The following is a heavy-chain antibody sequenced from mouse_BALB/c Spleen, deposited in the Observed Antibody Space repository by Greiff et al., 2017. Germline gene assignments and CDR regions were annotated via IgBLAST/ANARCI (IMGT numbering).Heavy chain of an antibody. D-gene: IGHD1-2*01. CDR2: INPSNGGT. CDR1: GYTFTSYY. CDR3: TRSGITTATFAY. J-gene: IGHJ3*01. V-gene: IGHV1S81*02. Sequence: QVQLQQSGAELVKPGASVKLSCKASGYTFTSYYMYWVKQRPGQGLEWIGEINPSNGGTNFNEKFKGKATLTVDKSSSTAYMQLSSLTSEDSAVYYCTRSGITTATFAYWGQGTLVTVSA.